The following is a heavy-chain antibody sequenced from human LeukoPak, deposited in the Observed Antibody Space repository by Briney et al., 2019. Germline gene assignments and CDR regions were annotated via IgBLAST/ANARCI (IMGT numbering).Heavy chain of an antibody. CDR1: GFTFSSYS. Sequence: AGGSLRLSCAASGFTFSSYSMNWVRQAPGKGLEWVSYISSSSSTIYYADSVKGRFTISRDNAKNSLYLQMNSLRAEDTAVYYCARDVELLWFGDREHAFDIWGQGTMVTVSS. D-gene: IGHD3-10*01. V-gene: IGHV3-48*04. CDR2: ISSSSSTI. J-gene: IGHJ3*02. CDR3: ARDVELLWFGDREHAFDI.